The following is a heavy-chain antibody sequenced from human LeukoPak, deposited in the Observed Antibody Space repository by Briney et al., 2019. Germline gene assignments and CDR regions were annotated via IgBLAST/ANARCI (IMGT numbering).Heavy chain of an antibody. V-gene: IGHV3-30*18. CDR2: ISYDGSNT. CDR3: AKAYSSSWSNHWFDT. Sequence: GGSLRLSCAASGFTFSSYGMHWGRQAPGKGLEWVAVISYDGSNTYYADSVKGRFPISRDNSKNTLYLQMNSLRAEDTAVYYCAKAYSSSWSNHWFDTWGQGTLVTVSS. D-gene: IGHD6-13*01. J-gene: IGHJ5*02. CDR1: GFTFSSYG.